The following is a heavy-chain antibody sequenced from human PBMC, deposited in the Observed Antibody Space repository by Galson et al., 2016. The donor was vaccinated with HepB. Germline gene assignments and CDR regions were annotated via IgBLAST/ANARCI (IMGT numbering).Heavy chain of an antibody. V-gene: IGHV3-74*01. Sequence: SLRFSCAASGFTFSSHWMHWVRQAPGKGLVWVSRINTDGSSTSYADSVKGRFTTSRDNAKNTLYLQMNSLRAEDTAVYYCARGGSRPIDYWGQGTLVTVSS. J-gene: IGHJ4*02. D-gene: IGHD1-26*01. CDR2: INTDGSST. CDR1: GFTFSSHW. CDR3: ARGGSRPIDY.